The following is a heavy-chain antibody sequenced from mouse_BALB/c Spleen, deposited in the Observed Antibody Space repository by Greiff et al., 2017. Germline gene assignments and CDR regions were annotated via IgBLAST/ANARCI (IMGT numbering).Heavy chain of an antibody. Sequence: VKLQQSGAELMKPGASVKISCKATGYTFSSYWIEWVKQRPGHGLEWIGEILPGSGSTNYNEKFKGKATFTADTSSNTAYMQLSSLTSEDSAVYYCARGGFTTVLDYWGQGTTLTVSS. J-gene: IGHJ2*01. CDR1: GYTFSSYW. V-gene: IGHV1-9*01. CDR3: ARGGFTTVLDY. D-gene: IGHD1-1*01. CDR2: ILPGSGST.